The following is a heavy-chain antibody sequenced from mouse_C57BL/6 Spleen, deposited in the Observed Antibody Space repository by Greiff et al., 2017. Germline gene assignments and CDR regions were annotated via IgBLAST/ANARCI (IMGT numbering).Heavy chain of an antibody. CDR1: GYTFTSYW. V-gene: IGHV1-55*01. J-gene: IGHJ4*01. CDR2: IYPGSGST. Sequence: VQLQQPGAALVKPGASVQMSCKASGYTFTSYWITWVKQRPGQGLEWIGDIYPGSGSTNYNEKFKIKAPLTVDTSSSTAYMQLSSLTSEDSAVYYCARKGLGPYAMDYWGQGTSVTVSS. CDR3: ARKGLGPYAMDY. D-gene: IGHD4-1*01.